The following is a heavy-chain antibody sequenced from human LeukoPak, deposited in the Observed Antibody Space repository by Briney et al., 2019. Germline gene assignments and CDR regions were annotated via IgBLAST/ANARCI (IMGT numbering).Heavy chain of an antibody. CDR1: GATFSSYA. V-gene: IGHV1-69*13. CDR2: IIPIFGTA. J-gene: IGHJ4*02. Sequence: GASVKVSCKASGATFSSYAISWVRQAPGQGLEWMGGIIPIFGTANYAQKFQGRVTITADESTSTAYMELRSLRSDDTAVYYCARDITMVRGVPPGYWGQGTLVTVST. D-gene: IGHD3-10*01. CDR3: ARDITMVRGVPPGY.